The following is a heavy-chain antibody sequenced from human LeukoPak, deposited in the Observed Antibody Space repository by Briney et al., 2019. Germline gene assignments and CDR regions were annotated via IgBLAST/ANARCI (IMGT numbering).Heavy chain of an antibody. D-gene: IGHD6-13*01. J-gene: IGHJ3*02. Sequence: GGSLRLSCAASGFTFSSYAMTWVRQAPGKGLEWVSGVGSSGGTTYYADSVKGRSTISRDNSKNTLYLQMNSLRAEDTAVYYCAKEHPYSSSWDVGHIWGQGTMVTVSS. V-gene: IGHV3-23*01. CDR2: VGSSGGTT. CDR3: AKEHPYSSSWDVGHI. CDR1: GFTFSSYA.